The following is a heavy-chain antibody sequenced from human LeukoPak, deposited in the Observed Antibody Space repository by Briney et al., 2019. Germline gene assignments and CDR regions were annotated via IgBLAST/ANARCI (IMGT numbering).Heavy chain of an antibody. CDR3: ARRGRWRYSYGPIDY. D-gene: IGHD5-18*01. V-gene: IGHV4-39*01. CDR1: GGSISSYY. J-gene: IGHJ4*02. Sequence: SETLSLTCTVSGGSISSYYWGRIRQPPGKGLEWIGSIYYSGSTYYNPSLKSRVTTSVDTSKNQFSLKLSSVTAADTAVYYCARRGRWRYSYGPIDYWGQGTLVTVSS. CDR2: IYYSGST.